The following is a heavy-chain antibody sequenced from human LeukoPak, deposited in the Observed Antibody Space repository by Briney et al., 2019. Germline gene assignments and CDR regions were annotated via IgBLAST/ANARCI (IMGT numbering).Heavy chain of an antibody. CDR2: ISRSGGST. J-gene: IGHJ3*02. V-gene: IGHV3-23*01. D-gene: IGHD3-10*01. CDR1: GVTFSSYA. CDR3: AKDPHLWPDAFDI. Sequence: GGSLRLSCAASGVTFSSYAMSWVRQAPGKGLEWVSAISRSGGSTYYADSVKGRFTISRDNSKNTLYLQMNSLRAEDTAVYYCAKDPHLWPDAFDIWGQGTMVTVSS.